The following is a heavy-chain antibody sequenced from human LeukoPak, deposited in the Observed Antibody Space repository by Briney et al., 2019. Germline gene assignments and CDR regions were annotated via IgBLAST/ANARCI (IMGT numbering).Heavy chain of an antibody. CDR1: NGAVKNYY. J-gene: IGHJ4*02. Sequence: PSETLSLTCSVSNGAVKNYYWTWIRQPPGQGLEWIGNFLYSGTTTYRASLDSRLIISVDNSKKTVSLRLFSVTAADTAVYYCATLVYSGSRYHFDTWGQGTLVTVSS. CDR2: FLYSGTT. CDR3: ATLVYSGSRYHFDT. V-gene: IGHV4-59*02. D-gene: IGHD1-26*01.